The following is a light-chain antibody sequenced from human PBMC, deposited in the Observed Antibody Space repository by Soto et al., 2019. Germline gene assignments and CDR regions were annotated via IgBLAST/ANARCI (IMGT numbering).Light chain of an antibody. CDR3: QQYYNWPPYT. CDR2: GAS. CDR1: QSVSSN. Sequence: EIVMTQSPATLSVSPEERATLSCRASQSVSSNLAWYQQKPGQAPRLLIYGASTRATGIPARFSGSGSGTEFTLTISSPQSEDFAVYYCQQYYNWPPYTFGQGTKLEIK. V-gene: IGKV3-15*01. J-gene: IGKJ2*01.